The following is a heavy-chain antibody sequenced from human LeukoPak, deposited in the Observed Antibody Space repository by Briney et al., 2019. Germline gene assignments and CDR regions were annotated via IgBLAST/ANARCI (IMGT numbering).Heavy chain of an antibody. CDR2: VYQSGST. D-gene: IGHD6-19*01. J-gene: IGHJ5*02. CDR1: RYSINSDSY. V-gene: IGHV4-38-2*01. Sequence: SETLSLTCAVSRYSINSDSYWGWIRQPPGKGLEWIGSVYQSGSTYYNASLKSRITISVDTSKNQFSLKLSSVTAADTAVYYCARNNSGSGWFDPWGQGTLVTVSS. CDR3: ARNNSGSGWFDP.